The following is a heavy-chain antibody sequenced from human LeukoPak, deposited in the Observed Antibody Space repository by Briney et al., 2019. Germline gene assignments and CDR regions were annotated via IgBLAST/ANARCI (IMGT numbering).Heavy chain of an antibody. D-gene: IGHD1-14*01. CDR2: IYQTGST. Sequence: PSGTLSLTCDVSGGSIRSSNWWSWVRQSPGKGLEWIGEIYQTGSTNYNPSLKGRVTILVDQSKTQFSLQLTSVTAADTAVYYCARAGALRTSLDVWGKGTTVTVSS. CDR3: ARAGALRTSLDV. J-gene: IGHJ6*04. CDR1: GGSIRSSNW. V-gene: IGHV4-4*02.